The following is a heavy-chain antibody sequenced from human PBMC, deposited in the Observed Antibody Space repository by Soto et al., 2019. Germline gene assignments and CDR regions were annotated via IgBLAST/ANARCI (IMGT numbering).Heavy chain of an antibody. CDR1: GFPFTNYW. V-gene: IGHV3-74*01. CDR2: ISPDGSDV. D-gene: IGHD2-8*02. CDR3: ACWGHIVPVAPSDFDR. Sequence: QVVESGGGLVPPGGSLRLSCAASGFPFTNYWMNWVRQTPGKGLMWVSRISPDGSDVGYADSVEGRFTVSRDNAKNKIYLHMHSLRAEDTAMYYCACWGHIVPVAPSDFDRWGQGTLVTVSS. J-gene: IGHJ4*02.